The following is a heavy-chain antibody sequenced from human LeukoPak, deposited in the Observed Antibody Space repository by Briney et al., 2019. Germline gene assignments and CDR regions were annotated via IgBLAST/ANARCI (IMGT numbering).Heavy chain of an antibody. CDR2: IYYSGST. Sequence: SETLSLTCTVSGGSISSSSYYWGWIRQPPGKGLEWIGSIYYSGSTYYNPSLKSRVTISVDTSKNQFSLKLSSVTAADTAVYYCARDFEDIVVVPAAIPLGSWFDPWGQGTLVTVSS. CDR1: GGSISSSSYY. J-gene: IGHJ5*02. CDR3: ARDFEDIVVVPAAIPLGSWFDP. D-gene: IGHD2-2*01. V-gene: IGHV4-39*07.